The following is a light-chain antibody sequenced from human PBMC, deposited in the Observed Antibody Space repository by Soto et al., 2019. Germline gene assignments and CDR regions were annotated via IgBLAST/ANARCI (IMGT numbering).Light chain of an antibody. J-gene: IGKJ1*01. Sequence: EIVLTQSPVPLSLSPGERATLSCRASQSIGTHLAWYQQKPDQAPRLLIYHASNRATGIPARFSGSGSGTDFTLTISSLEPEDFAVYYCQQRSGWTRTFGQGTKVEVK. CDR1: QSIGTH. CDR3: QQRSGWTRT. CDR2: HAS. V-gene: IGKV3-11*01.